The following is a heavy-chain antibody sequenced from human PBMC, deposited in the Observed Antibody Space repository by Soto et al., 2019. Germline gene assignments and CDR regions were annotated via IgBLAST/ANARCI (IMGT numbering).Heavy chain of an antibody. D-gene: IGHD4-17*01. J-gene: IGHJ4*02. CDR3: ARHDYGDYDTPAGY. V-gene: IGHV4-59*08. CDR1: GGPISSYY. CDR2: IYYGGST. Sequence: SETLSLTCTVPGGPISSYYWSWIRQPPGKGLEWIGYIYYGGSTNYNPSLKSRVTISVDTSKNQFSLKLSSVTAADTAVYYCARHDYGDYDTPAGYWGQGTLVTVSS.